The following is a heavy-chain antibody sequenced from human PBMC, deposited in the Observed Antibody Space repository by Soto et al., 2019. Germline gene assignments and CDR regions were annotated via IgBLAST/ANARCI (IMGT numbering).Heavy chain of an antibody. CDR3: ARDTPPTDY. Sequence: QVQLVQSGAEVEKPGASVKVYCKTSGYTFTSYHISWVRQAPGQGLEWMGWISAYNTNTNYAQKFQGRVTMTTDTLTSTAYMELRSLRSDDTAVYYCARDTPPTDYWGQGTLVTVSP. CDR1: GYTFTSYH. CDR2: ISAYNTNT. J-gene: IGHJ4*02. V-gene: IGHV1-18*01.